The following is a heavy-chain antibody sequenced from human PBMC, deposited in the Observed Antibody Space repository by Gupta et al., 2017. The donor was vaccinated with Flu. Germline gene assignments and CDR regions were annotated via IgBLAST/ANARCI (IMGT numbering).Heavy chain of an antibody. CDR3: VREYVGGHFDY. D-gene: IGHD3-10*02. J-gene: IGHJ4*02. V-gene: IGHV1-46*01. CDR1: GYTFSDYY. Sequence: QVQLVQSGAEVKRPGTSVTLSCKASGYTFSDYYIHWVRQAPGQGLEWMGIILPSDSATNYPQKFRDRVTITRDTSTTTVYMELSSLRSDDTAAYYCVREYVGGHFDYWGQGTLVTVSS. CDR2: ILPSDSAT.